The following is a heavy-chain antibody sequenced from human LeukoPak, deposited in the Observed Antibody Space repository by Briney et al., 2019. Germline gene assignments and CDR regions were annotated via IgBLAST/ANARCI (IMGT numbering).Heavy chain of an antibody. D-gene: IGHD3-22*01. Sequence: HSGGSLRLSCAASGFTFSSYAMSWVRQAPGKGLEWVSAISGSGGSTYYADSVKGRFTISRDNSKNTLYLQMSSLRAEDTSVYYCAKPRRQYYDSSGYYSWGQGTLVTVSS. J-gene: IGHJ4*02. CDR2: ISGSGGST. V-gene: IGHV3-23*01. CDR1: GFTFSSYA. CDR3: AKPRRQYYDSSGYYS.